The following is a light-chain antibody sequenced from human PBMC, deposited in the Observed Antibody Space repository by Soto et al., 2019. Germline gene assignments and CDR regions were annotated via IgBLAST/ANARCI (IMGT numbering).Light chain of an antibody. CDR1: QTISSW. Sequence: DIQMTQSPSTLSGYVGDRVTITCRASQTISSWLAWYQQKQGKDHKLLIYKEYTLKSGVTSRLSGSGSGTDFTLTISSLQPEDFATYFCQQSYSTPLTCGQGKRLEIK. CDR2: KEY. V-gene: IGKV1-5*03. J-gene: IGKJ5*01. CDR3: QQSYSTPLT.